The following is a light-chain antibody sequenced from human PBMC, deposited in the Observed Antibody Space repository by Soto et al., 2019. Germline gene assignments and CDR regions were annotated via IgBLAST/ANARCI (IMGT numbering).Light chain of an antibody. J-gene: IGKJ4*01. CDR1: QSVLYSSNNKNY. CDR3: QQYYNTPLT. CDR2: WAS. V-gene: IGKV4-1*01. Sequence: DIVMTQSPDSLAVSLGERATINCKSSQSVLYSSNNKNYSAWYQQKPGQPPKLLIYWASTRESGVPDRFSGSGSGTDFTLTISNLQAEDVAVYYCQQYYNTPLTFGGGTKVDIK.